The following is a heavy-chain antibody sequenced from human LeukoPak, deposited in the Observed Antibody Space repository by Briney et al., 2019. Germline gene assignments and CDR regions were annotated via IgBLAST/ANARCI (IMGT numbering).Heavy chain of an antibody. J-gene: IGHJ6*02. Sequence: GGSLRLSCAASGFTFSSYWMSWVRQAPGKGLEWVASIKQDGSGKYYVDSVKGRFTISRDNAKKSLFLQMNSLRAEDTAVYYCARDSGIAPAGYYHYYGMDVWGQGTTVTVSS. CDR3: ARDSGIAPAGYYHYYGMDV. CDR2: IKQDGSGK. CDR1: GFTFSSYW. D-gene: IGHD6-13*01. V-gene: IGHV3-7*01.